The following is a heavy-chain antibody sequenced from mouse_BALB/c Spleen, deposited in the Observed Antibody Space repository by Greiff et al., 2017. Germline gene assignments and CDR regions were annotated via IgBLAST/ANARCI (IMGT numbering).Heavy chain of an antibody. D-gene: IGHD2-4*01. CDR1: GYTFTSYD. J-gene: IGHJ4*01. Sequence: VQLQQPGAELVKPGALVKISCKASGYTFTSYDINWVKQRPGQGLEWIGWIYPGDGSTKYNEKFKGKATLTADKSSSTAYMQLSSLTSENSAVYFCARGEGITTNAMDYWGQGTSVTVSS. CDR3: ARGEGITTNAMDY. CDR2: IYPGDGST. V-gene: IGHV1S56*01.